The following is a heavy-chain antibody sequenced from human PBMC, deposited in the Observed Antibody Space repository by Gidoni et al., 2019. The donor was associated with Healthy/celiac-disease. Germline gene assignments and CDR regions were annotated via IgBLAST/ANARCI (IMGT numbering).Heavy chain of an antibody. CDR1: GFTFSNAW. V-gene: IGHV3-15*01. Sequence: EVQLVESGGGLVKPGGSLRLSCAASGFTFSNAWMSWVRQAPGKGLEWVGRIKSKTDGGTTDYAAPVKGRFTISRDDSKNTLYLQMNSLKTEDTAVYYCTTVPYFDWLDNYYYMDVWGKGTTVTVSS. J-gene: IGHJ6*03. CDR3: TTVPYFDWLDNYYYMDV. D-gene: IGHD3-9*01. CDR2: IKSKTDGGTT.